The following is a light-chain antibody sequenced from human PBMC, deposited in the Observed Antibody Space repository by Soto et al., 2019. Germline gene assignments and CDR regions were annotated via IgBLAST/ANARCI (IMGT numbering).Light chain of an antibody. V-gene: IGKV1-5*01. Sequence: DIQMTQSPSTLSASVGDRVTITCRASQSISNWLAWYQQKPGKAPKLLIYDASSLESGVPSRFSGRGSGTEFTLTISSLQPDDFATYICQQYNTYEVTFGPGTKVDIK. CDR1: QSISNW. CDR2: DAS. CDR3: QQYNTYEVT. J-gene: IGKJ3*01.